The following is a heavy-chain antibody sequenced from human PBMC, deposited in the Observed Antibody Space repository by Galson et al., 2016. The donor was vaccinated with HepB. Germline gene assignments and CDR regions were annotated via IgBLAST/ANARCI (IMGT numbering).Heavy chain of an antibody. V-gene: IGHV5-51*01. D-gene: IGHD2-2*01. CDR3: ARTRYCSSTTCPTPYLPFDY. CDR1: GYSFTSYW. J-gene: IGHJ4*02. CDR2: IYPGDSDT. Sequence: QSGAEVKKPGESLKISCKGSGYSFTSYWIGWVRQMSGKGLEWMGIIYPGDSDTRYSPSFQGQVTISADKSISTAYLQWSSLKASDTAMYYCARTRYCSSTTCPTPYLPFDYWGQGTLVTVSS.